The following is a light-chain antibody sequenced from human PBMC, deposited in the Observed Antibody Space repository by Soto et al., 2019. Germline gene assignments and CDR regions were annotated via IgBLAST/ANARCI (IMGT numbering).Light chain of an antibody. Sequence: SYELTQPPSVSVSPGQTASITCSGDKLGDKYACWYQQKPGQSPVLVIYQDSKRPSGIPERFSGSNSGNTATLTISGTQALDGADYYCQAWDSSFYVFGTGTKLTVL. V-gene: IGLV3-1*01. CDR3: QAWDSSFYV. CDR1: KLGDKY. J-gene: IGLJ1*01. CDR2: QDS.